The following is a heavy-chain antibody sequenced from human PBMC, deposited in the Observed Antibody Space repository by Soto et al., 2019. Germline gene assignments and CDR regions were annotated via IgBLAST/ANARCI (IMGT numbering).Heavy chain of an antibody. V-gene: IGHV1-69*08. CDR3: ASGKTQMTQDRMGFYYYMDV. J-gene: IGHJ6*03. CDR2: VIPLLDAS. D-gene: IGHD2-15*01. CDR1: GDTFNNRT. Sequence: QVQLVQSGAEVKKPGSSVKISCTASGDTFNNRTFTWVRRVPGQGLEWMGRVIPLLDASNYAEKFQDRATITADKSTNTAYLELSGLKSEDSAIYYCASGKTQMTQDRMGFYYYMDVWGKGTTVTVSS.